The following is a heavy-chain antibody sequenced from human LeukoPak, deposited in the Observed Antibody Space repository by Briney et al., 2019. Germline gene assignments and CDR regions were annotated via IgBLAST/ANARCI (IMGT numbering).Heavy chain of an antibody. CDR2: ILFDGNNK. CDR1: GFTFSTYG. D-gene: IGHD6-13*01. V-gene: IGHV3-30*18. Sequence: PGRSLRLSCAASGFTFSTYGMHWVRQAPGKGLEWVAVILFDGNNKYYADSVRGRFTISRDNSKNTLCLQMNSLRDEDTAVYYCAKDAEHSSGWYPGNWGQGTLVIVSS. CDR3: AKDAEHSSGWYPGN. J-gene: IGHJ4*02.